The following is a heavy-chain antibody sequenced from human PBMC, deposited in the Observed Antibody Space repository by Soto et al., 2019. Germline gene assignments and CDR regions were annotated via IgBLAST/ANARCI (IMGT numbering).Heavy chain of an antibody. V-gene: IGHV4-34*02. J-gene: IGHJ6*02. CDR1: GESFSGYY. CDR3: ARYEYGNSLYGVDV. CDR2: VDHRGST. D-gene: IGHD1-7*01. Sequence: QVHLQQRGAGLLKPSETLSLNCVVSGESFSGYYWSWIRQTPGMGLEWIGEVDHRGSTPYNPSLKNLASISIGPSKNLFSLELTSVTAADTALYFCARYEYGNSLYGVDVWGQGTRVTVSS.